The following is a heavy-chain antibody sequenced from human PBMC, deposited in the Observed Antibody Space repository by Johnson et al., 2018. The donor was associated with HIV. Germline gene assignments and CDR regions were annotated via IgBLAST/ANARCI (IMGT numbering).Heavy chain of an antibody. CDR1: AFTLTNYA. J-gene: IGHJ3*02. V-gene: IGHV3-7*03. CDR3: AREIPYDYVWGSYRPGAFDI. D-gene: IGHD3-16*02. Sequence: VQLVESGGGVVQPGRSLRLSCAASAFTLTNYAIHWVRQAPGKGLEWVANINQDGSEKYYVDSVKGRFTISRDNSKNTLYLQMNSLRAEDTALYYCAREIPYDYVWGSYRPGAFDIWGQGTTVTVSS. CDR2: INQDGSEK.